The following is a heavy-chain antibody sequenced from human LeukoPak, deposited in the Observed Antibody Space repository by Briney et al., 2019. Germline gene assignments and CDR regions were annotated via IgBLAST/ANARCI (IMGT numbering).Heavy chain of an antibody. Sequence: GASVTVSFKASVYTFTSHYVHWVRHAPGQTLAWVGWFDNSRGGINAQQKYQGGVTMQNNTHITTDYKKRSSLTADDTDIYFSSRDRIAAAGSIIDYWGQGTLHTVFS. CDR3: SRDRIAAAGSIIDY. J-gene: IGHJ4*02. CDR2: FDNSRGGI. V-gene: IGHV1-2*02. D-gene: IGHD6-13*01. CDR1: VYTFTSHY.